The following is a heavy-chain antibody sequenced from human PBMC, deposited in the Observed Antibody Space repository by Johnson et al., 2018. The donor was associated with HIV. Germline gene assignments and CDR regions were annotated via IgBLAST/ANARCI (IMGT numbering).Heavy chain of an antibody. V-gene: IGHV3-20*04. D-gene: IGHD3-22*01. CDR2: INWNGGSR. J-gene: IGHJ3*02. CDR1: GFTFDDYG. CDR3: ARRINYDSSGVYLGDAFDI. Sequence: EVHLVESGGGLVQPGGSLRLSCAASGFTFDDYGMNWIRQAPGKGLEWVSGINWNGGSRGYADSVKGRFTISRDNAKNSLYLQMNGLRAEDTALYYCARRINYDSSGVYLGDAFDIWGQGTMVTVSS.